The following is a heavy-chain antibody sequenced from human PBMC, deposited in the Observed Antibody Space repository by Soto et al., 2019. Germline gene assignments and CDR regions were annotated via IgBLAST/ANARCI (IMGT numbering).Heavy chain of an antibody. J-gene: IGHJ6*02. Sequence: QVQLVQSGAEVKKPGSSVKVSCKASGGTFSSYAVNWVRQAPGQGLEWMGGIIPFFGTSNYAQKFQGRVTITADESTSTAYMELRSLRSEDTAVYYCARVGYSTNYGMAVWGQVTTVTVSS. CDR2: IIPFFGTS. CDR1: GGTFSSYA. V-gene: IGHV1-69*01. CDR3: ARVGYSTNYGMAV. D-gene: IGHD6-13*01.